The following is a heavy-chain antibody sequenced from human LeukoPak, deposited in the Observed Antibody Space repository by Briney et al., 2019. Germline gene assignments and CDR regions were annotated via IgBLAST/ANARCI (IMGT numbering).Heavy chain of an antibody. CDR2: IYPGDSDT. V-gene: IGHV5-51*01. J-gene: IGHJ3*02. CDR1: GYRFTSYW. D-gene: IGHD3-22*01. Sequence: PGESLQISCKGSGYRFTSYWIGWVRQMPGKGLEWMGIIYPGDSDTRYSPSFQGQVTISADKSISTAYLQWSSLKASDTAMYCCARHLYYYDSSGYYYPLGAFDIWGQGTMVTVSS. CDR3: ARHLYYYDSSGYYYPLGAFDI.